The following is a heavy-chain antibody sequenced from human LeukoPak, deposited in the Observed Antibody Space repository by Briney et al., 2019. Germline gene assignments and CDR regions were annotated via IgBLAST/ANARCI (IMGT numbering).Heavy chain of an antibody. CDR1: GYTFAAYY. CDR3: ARGLWSTYYYYYYMDV. Sequence: ASVKVSCKPSGYTFAAYYMHWVRQAPGQGLEWMGWINPNSGGTNYAQKFQGRVTMTRDTSISTAYMELSRLRSDDTAVYYCARGLWSTYYYYYYMDVWGKGTTVTVSS. J-gene: IGHJ6*03. D-gene: IGHD5-18*01. V-gene: IGHV1-2*02. CDR2: INPNSGGT.